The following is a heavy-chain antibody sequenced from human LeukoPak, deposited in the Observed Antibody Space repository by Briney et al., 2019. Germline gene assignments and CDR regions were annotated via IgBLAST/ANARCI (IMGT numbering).Heavy chain of an antibody. CDR3: ATVHQGSGSYCFDY. CDR1: GYTLTELS. J-gene: IGHJ4*02. CDR2: FDPEDGET. D-gene: IGHD3-10*01. V-gene: IGHV1-24*01. Sequence: ASVKVSCTVSGYTLTELSMHWVRQAPGKGLEWMGGFDPEDGETIYAQKFQGRVTMTEDTSTDTAYMELSSLRSEDTAVYYCATVHQGSGSYCFDYWGQGTLVTVSS.